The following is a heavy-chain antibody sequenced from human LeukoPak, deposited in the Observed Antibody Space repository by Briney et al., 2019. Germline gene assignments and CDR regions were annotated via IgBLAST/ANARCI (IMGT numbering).Heavy chain of an antibody. D-gene: IGHD6-19*01. J-gene: IGHJ3*02. CDR2: ISAYNGNT. CDR3: ARVWLSHHAFDI. Sequence: ASVKVSCKASGYTFTSYGISWVRQAPGQGLEWMGWISAYNGNTNYAQKLQGRVTMTADTSTSTAYMELRSLRSDDTAVYYCARVWLSHHAFDIWGQGTMVTVSS. CDR1: GYTFTSYG. V-gene: IGHV1-18*01.